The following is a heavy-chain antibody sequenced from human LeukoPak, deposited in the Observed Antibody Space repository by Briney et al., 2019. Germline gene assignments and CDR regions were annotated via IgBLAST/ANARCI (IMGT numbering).Heavy chain of an antibody. J-gene: IGHJ4*02. D-gene: IGHD6-25*01. CDR3: LRDAQRPRLTPDY. CDR2: ISTYNGDT. Sequence: ASVKVSCKASGYTFSTYGISWVRQARGQGLEWMGWISTYNGDTSDVQNLQGRGTMTTDTSTSTAYMELMSLRSDDTAVYYCLRDAQRPRLTPDYWGQGTLVTVSS. CDR1: GYTFSTYG. V-gene: IGHV1-18*01.